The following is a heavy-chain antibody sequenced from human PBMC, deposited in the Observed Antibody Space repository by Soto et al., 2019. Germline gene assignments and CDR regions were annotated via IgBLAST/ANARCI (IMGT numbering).Heavy chain of an antibody. V-gene: IGHV4-34*01. J-gene: IGHJ6*02. CDR3: ARMGYYDILTGLPSYYYYYGMDV. CDR1: GGSFSGYY. D-gene: IGHD3-9*01. Sequence: PSETLSLTCAVYGGSFSGYYWSWIRQPPGKGLEWIGEINHSGSTNYNPSLKSRVTISVDTSKNQFSLKLSSVTAADTAVYYCARMGYYDILTGLPSYYYYYGMDVWGQGTTVTSP. CDR2: INHSGST.